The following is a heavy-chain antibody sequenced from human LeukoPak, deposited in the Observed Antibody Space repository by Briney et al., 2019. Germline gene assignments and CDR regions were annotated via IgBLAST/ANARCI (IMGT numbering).Heavy chain of an antibody. CDR3: ARDGLLWFGVHYYYYMDV. V-gene: IGHV4-61*02. CDR1: GGSISSGSYY. CDR2: IYTSGST. J-gene: IGHJ6*03. D-gene: IGHD3-10*01. Sequence: SETLSLTCTASGGSISSGSYYWSWIRQPAGKGLEWIGRIYTSGSTNFNPSLKSRVTISVDTSKNQFSLKLSSVTAADTAVYYCARDGLLWFGVHYYYYMDVWGKGTTVTISS.